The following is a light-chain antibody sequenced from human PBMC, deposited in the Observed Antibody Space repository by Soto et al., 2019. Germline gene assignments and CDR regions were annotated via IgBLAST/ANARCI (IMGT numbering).Light chain of an antibody. J-gene: IGKJ1*01. CDR3: QRYNSYWT. Sequence: DIQMTQSPSTLSASVGDRVTITCRASQSISSWLAWYQQKPGKAPKLMIYKESSLESGVPSRFSGSGSGTEFTLTISSLQPDDFATYYCQRYNSYWTFGQGTKVEIK. V-gene: IGKV1-5*03. CDR2: KES. CDR1: QSISSW.